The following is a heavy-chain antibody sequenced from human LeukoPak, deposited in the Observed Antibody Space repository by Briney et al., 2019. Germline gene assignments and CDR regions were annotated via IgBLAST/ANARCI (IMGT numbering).Heavy chain of an antibody. CDR1: GFTFSSYA. J-gene: IGHJ4*02. D-gene: IGHD6-19*01. CDR3: AKVDVGAVAGTNPDY. Sequence: GGSLRLSCAASGFTFSSYAMSWVRQAPGKGLEWVSVISGSGGSTYYADSVKGRFTISRDNSKNTLYLQMNSLRAEDTAVYYCAKVDVGAVAGTNPDYWGQGTLVTASS. CDR2: ISGSGGST. V-gene: IGHV3-23*01.